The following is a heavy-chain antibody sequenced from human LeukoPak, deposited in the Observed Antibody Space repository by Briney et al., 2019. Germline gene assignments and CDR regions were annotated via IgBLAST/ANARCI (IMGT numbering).Heavy chain of an antibody. D-gene: IGHD5-24*01. CDR1: SDSMSSSSYS. CDR2: ISYSGST. CDR3: ARHLQYSYYYYMDV. Sequence: SETLSLTCTVSSDSMSSSSYSWGWIRQPPGKGLDWIGSISYSGSTDYNPSLKSRVTISVDTSKNEFSLNLSSVTAADTAVYYCARHLQYSYYYYMDVWGKGTTVTVSS. V-gene: IGHV4-39*01. J-gene: IGHJ6*03.